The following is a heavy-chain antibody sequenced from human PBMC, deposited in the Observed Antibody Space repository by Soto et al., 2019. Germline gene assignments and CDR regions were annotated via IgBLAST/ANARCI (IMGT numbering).Heavy chain of an antibody. Sequence: QVQLQESGPGLVKPSQTLSLTCTVSGGSISSGDYYWGWIRQPPGKGLEWIGYTYYSGSTYYNPSLKSRVTISVDTSKSQFSRKLSSVTAADTAVYYCARAYDFWGGYLNYYYYGMDVWCQGTTVTVSS. CDR2: TYYSGST. CDR1: GGSISSGDYY. D-gene: IGHD3-3*01. CDR3: ARAYDFWGGYLNYYYYGMDV. J-gene: IGHJ6*02. V-gene: IGHV4-30-4*01.